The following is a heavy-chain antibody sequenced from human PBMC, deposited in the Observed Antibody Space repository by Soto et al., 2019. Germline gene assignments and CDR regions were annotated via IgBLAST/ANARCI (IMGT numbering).Heavy chain of an antibody. V-gene: IGHV4-39*01. CDR1: GGSISSSSYY. CDR2: IYYSGST. D-gene: IGHD1-1*01. Sequence: SETLSLTCTVSGGSISSSSYYWGWIRQPPGKGLEWIGSIYYSGSTYYNPSLKSRVTISVDTSKNQFSLKLSSVTAADTAVYYCARHFIPNRNDIQHPTDYWGQGTLVTVSS. CDR3: ARHFIPNRNDIQHPTDY. J-gene: IGHJ4*02.